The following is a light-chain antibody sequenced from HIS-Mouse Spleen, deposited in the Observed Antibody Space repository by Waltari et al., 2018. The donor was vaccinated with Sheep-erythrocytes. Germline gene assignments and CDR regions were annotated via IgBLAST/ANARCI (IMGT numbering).Light chain of an antibody. CDR1: SSDVGGYNY. CDR2: EVS. J-gene: IGLJ1*01. Sequence: QSALTQPPSASGSPGQSVTIPCTGTSSDVGGYNYVSWYQQHPGKAPKLMIYEVSKRPSGVPDRFSGSKSGNTASLTISGLQAEDEADYYCCSYAGSSTFVFGTGTKVTVL. V-gene: IGLV2-8*01. CDR3: CSYAGSSTFV.